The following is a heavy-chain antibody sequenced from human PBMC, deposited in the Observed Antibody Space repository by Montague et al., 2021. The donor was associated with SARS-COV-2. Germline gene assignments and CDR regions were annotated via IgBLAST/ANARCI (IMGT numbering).Heavy chain of an antibody. J-gene: IGHJ6*02. D-gene: IGHD1-1*01. CDR2: LHYSRNN. Sequence: SETLSLTCTVSGGSVSSATGYWSWMRQPPGKGLEWNRYLHYSRNNSYKSSLKSRVSLSIDKSKNQFYLNLPSVTAADTAVYYCARVSISYDPDDASYGMDVWGQGTTVTVSS. CDR1: GGSVSSATGY. V-gene: IGHV4-61*01. CDR3: ARVSISYDPDDASYGMDV.